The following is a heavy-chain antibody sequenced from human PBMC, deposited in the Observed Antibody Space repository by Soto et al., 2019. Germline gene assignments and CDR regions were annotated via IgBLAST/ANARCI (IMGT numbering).Heavy chain of an antibody. CDR2: IWYDGSNK. CDR1: GFTFSSYG. J-gene: IGHJ4*02. Sequence: GGSLRLSCAASGFTFSSYGMHWVRQAPGKGLEWVAVIWYDGSNKYYADSVKGRFTISRDNSKNTLYLQMNSLRAEDTAVYYCARGDYDFWSGYYNYFDYWGQGTLVTVSS. D-gene: IGHD3-3*01. V-gene: IGHV3-33*01. CDR3: ARGDYDFWSGYYNYFDY.